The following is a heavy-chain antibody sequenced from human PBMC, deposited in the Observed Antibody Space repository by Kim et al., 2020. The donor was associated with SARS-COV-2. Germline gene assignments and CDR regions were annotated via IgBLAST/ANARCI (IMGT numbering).Heavy chain of an antibody. CDR2: IYYSGST. Sequence: SETLSLTCTVSGGSISSSSYYWGWIRQPPGKGLEWIGSIYYSGSTYYNPSLKSRVTISVDTSKNQFSLKLSSVTAADTAVYYCARDMLYYYDSGGYKYYYYFYGMDVWGQGTTVTVSS. J-gene: IGHJ6*02. CDR3: ARDMLYYYDSGGYKYYYYFYGMDV. V-gene: IGHV4-39*07. D-gene: IGHD3-22*01. CDR1: GGSISSSSYY.